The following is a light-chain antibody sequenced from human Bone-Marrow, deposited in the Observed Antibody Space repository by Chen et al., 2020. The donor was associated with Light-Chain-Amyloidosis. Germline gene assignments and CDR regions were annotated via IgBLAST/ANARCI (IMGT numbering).Light chain of an antibody. CDR2: KAS. Sequence: DLQMTQSPSPLSASVGDRVTITCRASQIISSWLAWYQQKPGKAPKLLIYKASSLESGVPSRFSGSGSGTEFTLTISSLQPDDFATYYCQQYNSYPYTFGQGTKLEIK. J-gene: IGKJ2*01. CDR1: QIISSW. CDR3: QQYNSYPYT. V-gene: IGKV1-5*03.